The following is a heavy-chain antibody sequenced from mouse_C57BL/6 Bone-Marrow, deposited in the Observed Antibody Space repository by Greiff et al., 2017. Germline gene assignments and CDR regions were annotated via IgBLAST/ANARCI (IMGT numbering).Heavy chain of an antibody. CDR1: GFSLTSYG. J-gene: IGHJ4*01. CDR2: IWGGGST. V-gene: IGHV2-9*01. Sequence: VQLVESGPGLVALSQSLSITCTVSGFSLTSYGVDWVRQPPGTGLEWLGVIWGGGSTNYNSALMSRLSIGKDNSKSQVFLKMNSLQTDDTAMYYCAKHIYYYGSSYGYAMDYWGQGTSVTVSS. CDR3: AKHIYYYGSSYGYAMDY. D-gene: IGHD1-1*01.